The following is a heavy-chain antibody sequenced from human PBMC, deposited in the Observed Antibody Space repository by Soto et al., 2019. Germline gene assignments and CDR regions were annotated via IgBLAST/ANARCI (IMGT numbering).Heavy chain of an antibody. CDR3: ARGMTPPVERAWYYCDYWGEGNLVDS. CDR1: GACIAGSSY. Sequence: SETRFLTCSVSGACIAGSSYWSWIRPPAGKGLEWIGRFSLSGTTNYSPSLRSRVTMSADVSKNQFSLRLTSVTAADTALYYCARGMTPPVERAWYYCDYWGEGNLVDS. J-gene: IGHJ5*01. CDR2: FSLSGTT. D-gene: IGHD4-17*01. V-gene: IGHV4-4*07.